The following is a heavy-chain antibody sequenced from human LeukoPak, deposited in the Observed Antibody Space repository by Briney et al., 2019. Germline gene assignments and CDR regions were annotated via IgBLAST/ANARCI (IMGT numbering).Heavy chain of an antibody. CDR2: IVGSGGST. Sequence: PGASLRLSCAASGFTFSNYAMSWVRLAPGKGLEWVSAIVGSGGSTYYADSVKGRFTISRDNPKNTLYLQMNSLRAEDTAVYYCAKWGDYDILTGYYDSDYWGQGTLVTVSS. CDR1: GFTFSNYA. CDR3: AKWGDYDILTGYYDSDY. V-gene: IGHV3-23*01. D-gene: IGHD3-9*01. J-gene: IGHJ4*02.